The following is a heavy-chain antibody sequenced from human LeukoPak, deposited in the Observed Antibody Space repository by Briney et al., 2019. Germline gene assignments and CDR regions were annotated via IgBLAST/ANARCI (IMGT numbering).Heavy chain of an antibody. CDR2: ISSGSDYI. CDR3: ARDLSLGTPGGFDF. J-gene: IGHJ4*02. Sequence: PGGSLRLSCVASGFTYRRYSMNWVRQAPGKGLEWVSTISSGSDYIYHADSVRGRFTISRDNARNSLYLQMNSRRAEDTAVYYCARDLSLGTPGGFDFWGQGILVTVSS. CDR1: GFTYRRYS. V-gene: IGHV3-21*06.